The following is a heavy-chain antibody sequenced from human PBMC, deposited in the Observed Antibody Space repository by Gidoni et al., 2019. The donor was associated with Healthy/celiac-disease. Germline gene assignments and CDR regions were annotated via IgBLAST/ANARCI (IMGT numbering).Heavy chain of an antibody. CDR3: AKQFPGYSYGQFDY. D-gene: IGHD5-18*01. Sequence: SSYGMPWVRQAPGKGLEWVAVISYDGSNKYYADSVKGGFTISRDNSKNTLYLQMNSLRAEDTAVYYCAKQFPGYSYGQFDYWVQGTLVTVSS. V-gene: IGHV3-30*18. CDR2: ISYDGSNK. CDR1: SSYG. J-gene: IGHJ4*02.